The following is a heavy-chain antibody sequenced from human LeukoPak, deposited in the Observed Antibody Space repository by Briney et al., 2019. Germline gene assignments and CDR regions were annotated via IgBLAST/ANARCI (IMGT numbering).Heavy chain of an antibody. CDR1: GGTFSSYA. D-gene: IGHD3-22*01. V-gene: IGHV1-69*13. J-gene: IGHJ6*02. CDR2: IIPIFGTA. Sequence: SVKVSCKASGGTFSSYAISWVRQAPGQGLEWMGGIIPIFGTANYAQKFQGRVTITADESTSTAYMELSSLRSEDTAVYYCATSGSDLYYYYYGMDVWGQGTTVTVSS. CDR3: ATSGSDLYYYYYGMDV.